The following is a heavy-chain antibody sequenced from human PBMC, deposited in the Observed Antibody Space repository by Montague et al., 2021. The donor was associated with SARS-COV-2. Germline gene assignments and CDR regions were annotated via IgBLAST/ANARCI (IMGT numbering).Heavy chain of an antibody. D-gene: IGHD3-16*01. J-gene: IGHJ2*01. CDR3: AREFRIELWQTNWYFGL. CDR2: FYHSGDT. CDR1: GGSISGHY. Sequence: SDTLSLTCIVSGGSISGHYWSWIRQPPGKGLDWIGNFYHSGDTKYNPSLKSRATISVDTSKNQFSLRLHSVTAADTAVYYCAREFRIELWQTNWYFGLWGRGTLVTVSS. V-gene: IGHV4-59*11.